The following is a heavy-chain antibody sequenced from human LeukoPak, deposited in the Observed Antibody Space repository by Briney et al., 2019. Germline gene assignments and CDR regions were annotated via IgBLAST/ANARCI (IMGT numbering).Heavy chain of an antibody. CDR3: ARDWTYYYDSSGYYYEGYWFDP. Sequence: SETLSLTCTVSGYSISSGYYWSWIRQPPGKGLEWIGYIYYSGSTNYNPSLKSRVTISVDTSKNQFSLKLSSVTAADTAVYYCARDWTYYYDSSGYYYEGYWFDPWGQGTLVTVSS. CDR1: GYSISSGYY. CDR2: IYYSGST. D-gene: IGHD3-22*01. V-gene: IGHV4-61*01. J-gene: IGHJ5*02.